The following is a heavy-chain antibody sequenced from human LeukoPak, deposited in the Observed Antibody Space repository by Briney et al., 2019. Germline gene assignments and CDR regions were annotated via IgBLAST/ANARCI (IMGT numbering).Heavy chain of an antibody. D-gene: IGHD3-22*01. Sequence: GGSLRLSCAASGFTFSSYWMHWVRQAPGKGLVWVSRINTDGSSTSYADSVKGRFTISRDNAKNTLYLQMNSLRAEDTAVYYCAREVTTYYYDSSGYSELFDYWGQGTLVTVSS. CDR1: GFTFSSYW. CDR2: INTDGSST. J-gene: IGHJ4*02. V-gene: IGHV3-74*01. CDR3: AREVTTYYYDSSGYSELFDY.